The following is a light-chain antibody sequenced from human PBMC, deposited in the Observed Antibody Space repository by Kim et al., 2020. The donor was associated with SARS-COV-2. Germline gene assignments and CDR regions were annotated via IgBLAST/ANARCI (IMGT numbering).Light chain of an antibody. J-gene: IGKJ2*01. Sequence: ASVGDRVTITCRASQSISTWLAWYQQKPGKAPKLLIYKASSLQGGVPSRFSGSGSGTEFTLTISGLMPDDFATYYCQHYSTDLYTFGQGTKVDIK. CDR2: KAS. CDR3: QHYSTDLYT. CDR1: QSISTW. V-gene: IGKV1-5*03.